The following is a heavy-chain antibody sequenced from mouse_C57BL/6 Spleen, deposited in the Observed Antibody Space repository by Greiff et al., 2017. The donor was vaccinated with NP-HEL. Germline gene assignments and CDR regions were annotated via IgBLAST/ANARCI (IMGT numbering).Heavy chain of an antibody. CDR3: ARWIVNYVVMDY. CDR2: INPNNGGT. Sequence: EVQLQQSGPELVKPGASVKISCKASGYTFTDYYMNWVKQSHGKSLEWIGDINPNNGGTSYNQKFKGKATLTADKSSSTAYMELRSLTSEDSAVYYCARWIVNYVVMDYWGQGTSVTVSS. D-gene: IGHD2-1*01. V-gene: IGHV1-26*01. J-gene: IGHJ4*01. CDR1: GYTFTDYY.